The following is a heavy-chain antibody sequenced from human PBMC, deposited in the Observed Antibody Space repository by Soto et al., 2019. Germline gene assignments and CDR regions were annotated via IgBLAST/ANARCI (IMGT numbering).Heavy chain of an antibody. J-gene: IGHJ6*02. CDR2: INPNSGAT. CDR1: GYTFTDYY. D-gene: IGHD3-22*01. V-gene: IGHV1-2*04. CDR3: ARESSGYGGYYYYGMDV. Sequence: GASVKVSCKASGYTFTDYYLHWVRQAPGQGLEWMGWINPNSGATSYAQKFQGWVTMTRDTSISTANMEVSRLTSDDTAVYYCARESSGYGGYYYYGMDVWGQGTTVTVSS.